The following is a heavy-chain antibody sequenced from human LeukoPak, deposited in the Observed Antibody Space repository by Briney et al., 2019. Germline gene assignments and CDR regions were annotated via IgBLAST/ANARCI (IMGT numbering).Heavy chain of an antibody. V-gene: IGHV3-33*06. CDR2: IWYDGSNK. CDR1: GFTFSSYG. J-gene: IGHJ4*02. CDR3: AKVARLLWFGELSPWDY. Sequence: GGSLRLSCAASGFTFSSYGMHWVRQAPGKGLEWLAVIWYDGSNKYYADSVKGRFTISRDNSKNTLYLQMNSLRAEDTAVYYCAKVARLLWFGELSPWDYWGQGTLVTVSS. D-gene: IGHD3-10*01.